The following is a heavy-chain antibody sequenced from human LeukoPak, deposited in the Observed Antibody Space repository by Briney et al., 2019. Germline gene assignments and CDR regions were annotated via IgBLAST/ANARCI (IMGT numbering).Heavy chain of an antibody. D-gene: IGHD6-19*01. CDR3: AKVQYSSGWLHDY. CDR1: GFTFNIYA. CDR2: VGGGPDI. V-gene: IGHV3-23*01. J-gene: IGHJ4*02. Sequence: PGGSLRLSCVASGFTFNIYAMSWVRQAPGKGLEWVAGVGGGPDIHYADSVKGRFTISRGNSKKMLYLQMNSLRAEDTAVYYCAKVQYSSGWLHDYWGQGTLVSVSS.